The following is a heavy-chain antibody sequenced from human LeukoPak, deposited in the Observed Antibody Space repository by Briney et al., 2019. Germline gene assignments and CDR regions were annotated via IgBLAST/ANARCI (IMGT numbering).Heavy chain of an antibody. V-gene: IGHV4-59*08. CDR1: SGSISSYY. D-gene: IGHD3-10*01. CDR3: ARLWFGEFSYYFDY. J-gene: IGHJ4*02. CDR2: IFYSGST. Sequence: SETLSLTCTVSSGSISSYYWSWIRQPPGKGLEWIGYIFYSGSTKYNPSLKSRVTISVDTSNNQFSLKLSSVTAADTAVYYCARLWFGEFSYYFDYWGQGTLVTVSS.